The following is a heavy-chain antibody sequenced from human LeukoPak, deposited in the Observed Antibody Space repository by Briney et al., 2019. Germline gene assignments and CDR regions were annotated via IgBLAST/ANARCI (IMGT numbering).Heavy chain of an antibody. Sequence: ASVKVSCKTSGFTFTGYYFHWMRQAPRQGLEWMGSIDANSGGTEYAQKFQGRVTMTRDTSLSTAYMEATSLTSDDTAVYYCARDLFWTGYYYFDFWGQGTLVTVSS. V-gene: IGHV1-2*02. CDR2: IDANSGGT. D-gene: IGHD3/OR15-3a*01. J-gene: IGHJ4*02. CDR1: GFTFTGYY. CDR3: ARDLFWTGYYYFDF.